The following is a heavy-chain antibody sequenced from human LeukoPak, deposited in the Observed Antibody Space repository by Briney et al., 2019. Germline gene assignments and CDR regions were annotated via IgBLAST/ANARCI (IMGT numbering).Heavy chain of an antibody. V-gene: IGHV1-2*02. CDR3: ARGRGVPAAKNAFDI. CDR1: GYTFTGYY. D-gene: IGHD2-2*01. J-gene: IGHJ3*02. Sequence: GASVKVSCKASGYTFTGYYMHWVRQAPGQGLEWMGWINPNSGGTNYAQKFQGRVTMTRDTSISTAYMELSRLRSDDTAVYYCARGRGVPAAKNAFDIWGQGTMVTVSS. CDR2: INPNSGGT.